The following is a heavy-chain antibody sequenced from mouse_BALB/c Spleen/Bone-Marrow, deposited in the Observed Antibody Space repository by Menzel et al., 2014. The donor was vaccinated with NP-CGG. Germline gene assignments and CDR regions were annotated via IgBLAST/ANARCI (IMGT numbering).Heavy chain of an antibody. CDR3: ARYYDYDY. Sequence: EVHLVESGGGLVQPGGSLKLSCVASGFTFSSYGMSWVRQTPDKRLELVATINNNGGSTYYPDSVKGQFTIARDNAKNTLYLQMSSLKSEDTAMYYCARYYDYDYWGQGTTLTVSS. V-gene: IGHV5-6-3*01. CDR2: INNNGGST. J-gene: IGHJ2*01. CDR1: GFTFSSYG. D-gene: IGHD2-4*01.